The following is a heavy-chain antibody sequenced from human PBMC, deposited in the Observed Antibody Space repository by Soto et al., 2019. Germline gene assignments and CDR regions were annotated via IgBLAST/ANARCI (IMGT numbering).Heavy chain of an antibody. CDR2: ISYDGKNK. J-gene: IGHJ4*02. V-gene: IGHV3-30*04. CDR3: ASDQKIFGVVNCFDC. CDR1: GFTFSSYD. Sequence: PGGSLRLSCATSGFTFSSYDMHWVRQAPGKGLEWVAVISYDGKNKYYADSVKGRFTTSRDNSKNTLYMQMNNLRADDTAVYFCASDQKIFGVVNCFDCWGQGTLVTVSS. D-gene: IGHD3-3*01.